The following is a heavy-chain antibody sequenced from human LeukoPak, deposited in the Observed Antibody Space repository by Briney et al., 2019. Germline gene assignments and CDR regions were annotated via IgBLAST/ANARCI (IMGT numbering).Heavy chain of an antibody. J-gene: IGHJ3*02. Sequence: PGASVKVSCKASGYTFTSYGISWVRQAPGQGLEWMGWISAYNGNTNYAQKLQGRVTMTTDTSTSTAYMELRSLRSDDTAVYYCARGNYYYSSGYRGAFDIWGQGTMVTVSS. CDR3: ARGNYYYSSGYRGAFDI. CDR2: ISAYNGNT. D-gene: IGHD3-22*01. CDR1: GYTFTSYG. V-gene: IGHV1-18*01.